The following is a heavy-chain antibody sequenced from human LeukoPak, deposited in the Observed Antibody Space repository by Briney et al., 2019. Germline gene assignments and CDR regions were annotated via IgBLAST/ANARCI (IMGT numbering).Heavy chain of an antibody. CDR3: ARGVRTAMVPFDY. J-gene: IGHJ4*02. D-gene: IGHD5-18*01. Sequence: ASVKVSCKASGYTFTGYYMHWVRQAPGQGLKWMGWINPNSGGTNYAQKFQGWVTMTRDTSISTAYMELSRLRSDDTAVYYCARGVRTAMVPFDYWGQGTLVTVSS. CDR1: GYTFTGYY. CDR2: INPNSGGT. V-gene: IGHV1-2*04.